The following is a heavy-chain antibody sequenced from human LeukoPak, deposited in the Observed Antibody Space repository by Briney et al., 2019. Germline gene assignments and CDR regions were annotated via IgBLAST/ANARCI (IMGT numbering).Heavy chain of an antibody. V-gene: IGHV3-48*02. CDR1: GFTFSSYS. Sequence: GGSLRLSCAASGFTFSSYSMNWVRQAPGKGLEWVSYISSSSSTTYYADSVKGRFTITRDNAKNSRYLQMNSLRDEDTAVYYCARGYSSSWTNFDYWGQGTLVTVSS. D-gene: IGHD6-13*01. CDR2: ISSSSSTT. J-gene: IGHJ4*02. CDR3: ARGYSSSWTNFDY.